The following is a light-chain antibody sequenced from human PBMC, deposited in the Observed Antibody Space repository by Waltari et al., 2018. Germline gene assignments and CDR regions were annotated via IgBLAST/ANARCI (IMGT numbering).Light chain of an antibody. CDR1: SSDVRRYNY. V-gene: IGLV2-14*01. Sequence: QSALTQPAPVSGSPGQSITISCSGTSSDVRRYNYVSWYQQHPGNAPNLMISYVTTRPSGVSIRFSGSNSGNTAALTTSGRQAEDEADYYCSSYTTSSTLVFGGGTKLTVL. CDR2: YVT. CDR3: SSYTTSSTLV. J-gene: IGLJ3*02.